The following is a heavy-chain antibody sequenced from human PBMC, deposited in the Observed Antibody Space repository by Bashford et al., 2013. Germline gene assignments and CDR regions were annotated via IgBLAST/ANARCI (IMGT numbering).Heavy chain of an antibody. V-gene: IGHV4-59*01. CDR2: VHYSGST. CDR3: ARGLESAGDYFGS. J-gene: IGHJ4*02. Sequence: SETLSLTCSVTGGSISRDYWNWIRLVPGKGLEWIGYVHYSGSTNYNPSLKSRVIISVDTSKNQLSLNLNSVTAADTAVYYCARGLESAGDYFGSWGQGTLVTVSS. CDR1: GGSISRDY. D-gene: IGHD2-21*01.